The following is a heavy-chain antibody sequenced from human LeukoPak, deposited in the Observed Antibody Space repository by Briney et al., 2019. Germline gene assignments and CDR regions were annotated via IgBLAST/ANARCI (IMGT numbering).Heavy chain of an antibody. D-gene: IGHD2-15*01. J-gene: IGHJ4*02. CDR2: IYSSGTT. Sequence: SETLSLTCTVSGVSISRYYRSWIRQPAGKGLEWIGRIYSSGTTNYNPSLKSRVTMSVDTSKNQLSLRLSSVTAADTAVYYCARDGRDCSGGSCFDWGQGTLVTVPS. V-gene: IGHV4-4*07. CDR1: GVSISRYY. CDR3: ARDGRDCSGGSCFD.